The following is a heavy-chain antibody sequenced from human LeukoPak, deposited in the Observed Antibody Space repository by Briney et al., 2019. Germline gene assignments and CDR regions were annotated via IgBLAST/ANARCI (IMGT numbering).Heavy chain of an antibody. J-gene: IGHJ6*02. CDR1: GGTFSSYA. D-gene: IGHD4-17*01. V-gene: IGHV1-69*13. CDR2: IIPIFGTA. Sequence: SVKVSCKASGGTFSSYAIGWVRQAPGQGLEWMGGIIPIFGTANYAQKFQGRVTITADESTSTAYMELSSLRSEDTAVYYCARTVTPYYYYYGMDVWGQGTTVTVSS. CDR3: ARTVTPYYYYYGMDV.